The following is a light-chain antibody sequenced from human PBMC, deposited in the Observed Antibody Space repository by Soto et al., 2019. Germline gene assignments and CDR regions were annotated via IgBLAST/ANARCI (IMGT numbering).Light chain of an antibody. Sequence: DIQMTKSPSSLSASVGDRVTITCRASRTITMYLNWYQPKSGQAPKLLINAASTLRSGVPSRFSGSGSGTDVTLTIDSLQPEECATDYGQQRYNSPFNVGPGTKVDLK. CDR1: RTITMY. CDR2: AAS. J-gene: IGKJ3*01. V-gene: IGKV1-39*01. CDR3: QQRYNSPFN.